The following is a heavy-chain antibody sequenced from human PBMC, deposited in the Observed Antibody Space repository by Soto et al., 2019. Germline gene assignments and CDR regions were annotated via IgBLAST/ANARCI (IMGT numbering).Heavy chain of an antibody. Sequence: QVQLVESGGGVVQPGTSLRLSCVGSGFTFRSYVIHWVRQAPGKGLEWVALTSYDGSTNFYGDSVKCRFTISRDNSRNTVELQMDSLRLEDTAMYYCARWGTTGGLDVCGQGTLVSVSS. V-gene: IGHV3-33*05. D-gene: IGHD3-16*01. CDR3: ARWGTTGGLDV. J-gene: IGHJ4*02. CDR2: TSYDGSTN. CDR1: GFTFRSYV.